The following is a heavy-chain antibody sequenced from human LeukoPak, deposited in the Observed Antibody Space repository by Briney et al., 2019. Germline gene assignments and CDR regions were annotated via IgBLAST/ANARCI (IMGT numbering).Heavy chain of an antibody. CDR1: GYTFTGYY. CDR3: ARGHTLFDY. V-gene: IGHV1-2*02. CDR2: INPNSGAT. Sequence: EASVKVSCKASGYTFTGYYMHWVRQAPGQGLEWMGWINPNSGATNYAQKFQGRVTMTRDTSISTAYMELSRLRSDDTAVYYCARGHTLFDYWGQGTLVTVSS. J-gene: IGHJ4*02.